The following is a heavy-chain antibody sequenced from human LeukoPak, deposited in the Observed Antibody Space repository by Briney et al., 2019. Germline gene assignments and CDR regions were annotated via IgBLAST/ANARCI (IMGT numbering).Heavy chain of an antibody. V-gene: IGHV4-39*01. CDR3: AIYGYDRSGYSYYFDY. D-gene: IGHD3-22*01. J-gene: IGHJ4*02. Sequence: SETLSLTCTVSGGSISSSSYYWGWIRQPPGKGLEWIGSIYYSGSTYYNPSLKSRVTISVDTSKNQFSLKLSSVTAADTAVCFCAIYGYDRSGYSYYFDYWGQGTLVTVSS. CDR2: IYYSGST. CDR1: GGSISSSSYY.